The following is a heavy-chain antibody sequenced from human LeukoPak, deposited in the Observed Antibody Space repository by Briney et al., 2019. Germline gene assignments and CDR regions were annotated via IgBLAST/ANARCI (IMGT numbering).Heavy chain of an antibody. V-gene: IGHV4-61*02. Sequence: PSETLSLTCTVSGGSISSGSYYWSWIRQPAGKGLEWIGRIYTSGSTNYNPSLKSRVTISVDTSKNQFSLKLSSVTAADTAVYYCARDDSGPNYYYYMDVWGKGTTVTVSS. J-gene: IGHJ6*03. D-gene: IGHD2-21*02. CDR2: IYTSGST. CDR1: GGSISSGSYY. CDR3: ARDDSGPNYYYYMDV.